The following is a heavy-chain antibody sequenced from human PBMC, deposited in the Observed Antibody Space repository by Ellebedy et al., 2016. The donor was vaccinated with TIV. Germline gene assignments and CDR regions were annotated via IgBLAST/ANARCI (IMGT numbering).Heavy chain of an antibody. J-gene: IGHJ4*02. Sequence: GGSLRLSXAASGFSFNNAWMNWVRQAPGKGLEWVSYISIGSNSIYYADSVKGRFTISRDDAKNSLYLQMNSLRDEDTAVYYCARDPPTVTPSFDYWGLGTLVTVSS. CDR3: ARDPPTVTPSFDY. CDR2: ISIGSNSI. V-gene: IGHV3-48*02. D-gene: IGHD4-17*01. CDR1: GFSFNNAW.